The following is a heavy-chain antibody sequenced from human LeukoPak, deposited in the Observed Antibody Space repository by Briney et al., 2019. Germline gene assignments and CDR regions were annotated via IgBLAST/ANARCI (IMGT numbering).Heavy chain of an antibody. Sequence: PGGSLRLSCAASGFSFINYAMSWVRQAPGRGLEWVSGMSGNGVRTFYADSVKGRFTISRDNCENALYLQMNSLRAEDTAIYYCARDRMGLTSLGRSALDSWGQGILVIVSS. CDR2: MSGNGVRT. CDR3: ARDRMGLTSLGRSALDS. CDR1: GFSFINYA. J-gene: IGHJ4*02. V-gene: IGHV3-23*01. D-gene: IGHD4/OR15-4a*01.